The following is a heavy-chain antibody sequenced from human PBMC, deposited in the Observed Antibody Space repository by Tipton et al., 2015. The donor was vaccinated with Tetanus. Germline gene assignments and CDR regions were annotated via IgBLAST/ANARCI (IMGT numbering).Heavy chain of an antibody. Sequence: TLSLTCTVSGGSIRGHSWSWIRQPAGKGLEWIGRLHSSGDTTYNPSLKSRVTMSVDTSKNQFSLRLSSVTAADTALYFCARWGPGVTTWGFDFWGQGTLVTVSS. D-gene: IGHD3-16*01. CDR2: LHSSGDT. J-gene: IGHJ4*02. CDR3: ARWGPGVTTWGFDF. V-gene: IGHV4-4*07. CDR1: GGSIRGHS.